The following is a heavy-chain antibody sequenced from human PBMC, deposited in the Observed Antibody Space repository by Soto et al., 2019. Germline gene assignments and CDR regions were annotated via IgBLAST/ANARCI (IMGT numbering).Heavy chain of an antibody. CDR2: IYYSGST. D-gene: IGHD5-12*01. Sequence: QVQLQESGPGLVKPSETLSLTCTVSGGSISSYYWSWIRQPPGKGLEWIGYIYYSGSTNYNPSLKSRVTISVDTSKNQFSLKLSSVTAADTAVYYCARDPEKYSGSDLGIDYWGQGTLVTVSS. V-gene: IGHV4-59*01. CDR1: GGSISSYY. J-gene: IGHJ4*02. CDR3: ARDPEKYSGSDLGIDY.